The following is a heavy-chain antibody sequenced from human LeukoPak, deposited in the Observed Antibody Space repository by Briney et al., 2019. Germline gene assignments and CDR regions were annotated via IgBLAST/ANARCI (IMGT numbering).Heavy chain of an antibody. CDR2: ISHRGRT. D-gene: IGHD3-3*01. Sequence: SETLSLTCAVYGGSASGYYWSWIRQPPGKGLDWIGEISHRGRTNYNPSLKGRVTMSVDTPKNQFALKVNSVTAADTAVYYCARIPLYFLEPFDYWGQGILVTVSS. J-gene: IGHJ4*02. CDR1: GGSASGYY. V-gene: IGHV4-34*01. CDR3: ARIPLYFLEPFDY.